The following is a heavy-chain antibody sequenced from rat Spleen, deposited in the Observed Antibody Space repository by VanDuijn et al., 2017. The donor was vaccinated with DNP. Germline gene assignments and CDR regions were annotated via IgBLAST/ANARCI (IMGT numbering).Heavy chain of an antibody. CDR3: VRWGTSDWYFDF. D-gene: IGHD3-2*01. Sequence: EVQLVESGGGLVQPGRSLRLSCAASGFTFSHYYMAWVRQGPKKGLEWVAYIRYDGGSTYYGDSVKGRFTISRENAKSTLYLEMNSLRSEDMATYYCVRWGTSDWYFDFWGPGTMVTVSS. V-gene: IGHV5-22*01. CDR1: GFTFSHYY. CDR2: IRYDGGST. J-gene: IGHJ1*01.